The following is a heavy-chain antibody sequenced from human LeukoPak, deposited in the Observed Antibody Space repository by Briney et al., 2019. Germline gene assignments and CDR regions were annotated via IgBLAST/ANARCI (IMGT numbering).Heavy chain of an antibody. CDR1: GGSISSYY. J-gene: IGHJ6*02. CDR2: IYTSGST. V-gene: IGHV4-4*07. D-gene: IGHD3-10*02. Sequence: SETLSLTCTVSGGSISSYYWSWIRQPAGKGLEWIGRIYTSGSTNYNPSLKSRVTMSVDTSKNQFSLKLSSVTAADTAVYYRARDLCATMCYYYYYGMDVWGQGTTVTVSS. CDR3: ARDLCATMCYYYYYGMDV.